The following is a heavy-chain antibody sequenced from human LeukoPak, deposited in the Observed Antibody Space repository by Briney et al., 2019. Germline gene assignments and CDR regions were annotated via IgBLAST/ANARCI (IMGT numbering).Heavy chain of an antibody. CDR2: ISTSGSAI. V-gene: IGHV3-48*03. D-gene: IGHD2-21*02. CDR3: AREELNCGGDCFQH. Sequence: GGSLRLSCAASGFTFSSFEMNWVRQAPGKGLEWVSYISTSGSAIYYADSVKGRFTSSRDNAQNSLYLQMNSLRVEDTAVYYCAREELNCGGDCFQHWGQGTLVTVSS. CDR1: GFTFSSFE. J-gene: IGHJ4*02.